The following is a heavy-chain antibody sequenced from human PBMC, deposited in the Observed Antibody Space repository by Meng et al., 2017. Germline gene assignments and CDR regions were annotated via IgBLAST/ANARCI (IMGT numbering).Heavy chain of an antibody. CDR1: GFTFSSYA. CDR3: ARDKEDDSSWYFPWFDP. CDR2: ISYDGSNK. V-gene: IGHV3-30*01. D-gene: IGHD6-13*01. Sequence: GESLKISCAASGFTFSSYAMHWVRQAPGKGLEWVAVISYDGSNKYYADSVKGRFTISRDNSKNTLYLQMNSLRAEDTAVYYCARDKEDDSSWYFPWFDPWGQGTLVTVSS. J-gene: IGHJ5*02.